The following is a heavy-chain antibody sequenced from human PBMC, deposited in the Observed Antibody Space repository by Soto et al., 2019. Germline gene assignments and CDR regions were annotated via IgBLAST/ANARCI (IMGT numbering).Heavy chain of an antibody. Sequence: KQSQTLSLTCAVYGGSFSGYYWSWIRQPPGKGLEWIGEINHSGSTNYNPSLKSRVTISVDTSKNQFSLKLSSVTAADTAVYYCASRYFDWSFDYWGQGTLVTVSS. D-gene: IGHD3-9*01. J-gene: IGHJ4*02. CDR3: ASRYFDWSFDY. CDR1: GGSFSGYY. CDR2: INHSGST. V-gene: IGHV4-34*01.